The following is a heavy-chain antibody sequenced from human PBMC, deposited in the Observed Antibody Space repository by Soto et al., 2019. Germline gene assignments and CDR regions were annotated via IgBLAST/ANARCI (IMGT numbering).Heavy chain of an antibody. J-gene: IGHJ4*02. Sequence: SETLSLTCAVSGDSISSDKWWSWVRQPPGKGLEWIGEIYHSGRTNYNPSLKSRVTILVEKSKNQFSLKLSSVTAAVTAVYYYAREDYGDCFDYWGQGTLVTVSS. CDR1: GDSISSDKW. V-gene: IGHV4-4*02. CDR3: AREDYGDCFDY. D-gene: IGHD4-17*01. CDR2: IYHSGRT.